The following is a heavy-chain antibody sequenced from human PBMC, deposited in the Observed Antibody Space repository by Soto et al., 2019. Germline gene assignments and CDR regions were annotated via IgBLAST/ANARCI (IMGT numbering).Heavy chain of an antibody. CDR3: ARWPQLEPRFDY. J-gene: IGHJ4*02. Sequence: QVQLQESGPGLVKPSQTLSLTCTVSGGSISSGGYYWSWIRQHPGKGLEWIGYIDYSGSTYYNPSLKSRVTIPVDASKNQFSLKLSSVTAADTAVYYCARWPQLEPRFDYWGQGTLVTVSS. D-gene: IGHD1-1*01. CDR1: GGSISSGGYY. V-gene: IGHV4-31*03. CDR2: IDYSGST.